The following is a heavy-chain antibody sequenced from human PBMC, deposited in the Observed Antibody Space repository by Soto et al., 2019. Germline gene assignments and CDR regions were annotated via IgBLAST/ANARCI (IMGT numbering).Heavy chain of an antibody. CDR1: VGTFSSYA. CDR3: ARKSKGIAAGVGVFDP. Sequence: GXSVKVSCKGSVGTFSSYAISWVRQAPGQGLEWMGGIIPIFGTANYAQKFQGRVTITADKSTSTSYMELSSLRSEYTAVYYCARKSKGIAAGVGVFDPWGKGTLVTVS. V-gene: IGHV1-69*06. J-gene: IGHJ5*02. CDR2: IIPIFGTA. D-gene: IGHD6-13*01.